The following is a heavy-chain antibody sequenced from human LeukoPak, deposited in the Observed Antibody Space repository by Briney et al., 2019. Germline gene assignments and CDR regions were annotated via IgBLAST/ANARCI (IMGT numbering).Heavy chain of an antibody. CDR3: ARVLPTRTHPASGYPTAY. Sequence: PGGSLRHSCAASGFTFSSYSMDWVRQAPGKGLEWVSYISSTSSTVYYADSVKGRFTISRDNAQNSLYLQMNSLGAEDTAVYYCARVLPTRTHPASGYPTAYWGQGTLVTVSS. D-gene: IGHD3-22*01. V-gene: IGHV3-48*01. CDR1: GFTFSSYS. CDR2: ISSTSSTV. J-gene: IGHJ4*02.